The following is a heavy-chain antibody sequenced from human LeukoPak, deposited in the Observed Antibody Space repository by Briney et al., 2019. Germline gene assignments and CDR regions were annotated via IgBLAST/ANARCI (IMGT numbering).Heavy chain of an antibody. Sequence: PSETLSLTCTVSGGSISTYYRTWIRQPPGKGLEWIGYIYNGGTTNYNPSLKNRATISIDTSKNQFSLNLRSVTPADTAVYYCAKVVRAWYVIDSWGQGTLVTVSS. CDR2: IYNGGTT. D-gene: IGHD6-19*01. CDR3: AKVVRAWYVIDS. J-gene: IGHJ4*02. CDR1: GGSISTYY. V-gene: IGHV4-59*01.